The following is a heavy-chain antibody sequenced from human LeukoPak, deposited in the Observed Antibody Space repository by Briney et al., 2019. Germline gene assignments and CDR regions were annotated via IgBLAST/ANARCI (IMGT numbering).Heavy chain of an antibody. V-gene: IGHV1-18*01. CDR3: ARDKAVTTELTQYFQH. CDR1: GYTFTNYG. Sequence: ASVKVSCKASGYTFTNYGVSWVRQAPGQGLEWMGWISAYNGYTNYAQKFQFRVTMTTDTSTSTAYTELRSLTSDDTAVYYCARDKAVTTELTQYFQHWGQGTLVTVSS. J-gene: IGHJ1*01. D-gene: IGHD4-11*01. CDR2: ISAYNGYT.